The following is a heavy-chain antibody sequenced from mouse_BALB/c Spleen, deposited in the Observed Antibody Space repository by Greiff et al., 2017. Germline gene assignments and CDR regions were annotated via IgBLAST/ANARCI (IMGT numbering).Heavy chain of an antibody. CDR2: IYPGNSDT. J-gene: IGHJ2*01. CDR1: GYSFTSYW. CDR3: TRASRMGSSRLDY. D-gene: IGHD1-1*01. Sequence: VHVKQSGTVLARPGASVKMSCKASGYSFTSYWMHWVKQRPGQGLEWIGAIYPGNSDTSYNQKFKGKAKLTAVTSASTAYMELSSLTNEDSAVYYCTRASRMGSSRLDYWGQGTTLTVSS. V-gene: IGHV1-5*01.